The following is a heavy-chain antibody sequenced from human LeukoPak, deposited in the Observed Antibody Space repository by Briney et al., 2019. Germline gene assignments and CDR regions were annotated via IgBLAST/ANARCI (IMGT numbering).Heavy chain of an antibody. V-gene: IGHV3-7*03. J-gene: IGHJ4*02. D-gene: IGHD3-10*01. Sequence: GGSLRLSCAASEFTFSSYWMSWVRQAPGKGLEWVANIKQDGSEKYYVDSVKGRFTISRDNAKNSLYLQMNSLRAEDTAVYYCAIAQWLGESPFDYWGQGTLVTVSS. CDR1: EFTFSSYW. CDR2: IKQDGSEK. CDR3: AIAQWLGESPFDY.